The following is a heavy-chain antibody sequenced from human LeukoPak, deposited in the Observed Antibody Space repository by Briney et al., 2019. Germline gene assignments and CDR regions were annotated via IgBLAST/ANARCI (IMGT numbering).Heavy chain of an antibody. Sequence: ASVKVSCTASGYTFTGYYMHWVRQAPGQGLEWMGWINPNSGGTNYAQKVQGRVTMTRDTSISTAYMELSRLRSDDTAVYYCARGEYYESSGYRPYWGQGTLVTVSS. CDR3: ARGEYYESSGYRPY. J-gene: IGHJ4*01. CDR2: INPNSGGT. V-gene: IGHV1-2*02. CDR1: GYTFTGYY. D-gene: IGHD3-22*01.